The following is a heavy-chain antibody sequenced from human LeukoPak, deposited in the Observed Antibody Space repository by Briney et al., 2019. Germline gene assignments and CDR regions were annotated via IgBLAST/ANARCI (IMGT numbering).Heavy chain of an antibody. CDR2: IYHSGST. CDR1: GGSISSGGYY. J-gene: IGHJ6*03. D-gene: IGHD3-22*01. V-gene: IGHV4-30-2*01. Sequence: PSETLSLTCTVSGGSISSGGYYWSWIRQPPGKGLEWIGYIYHSGSTYYNPSLKSRVTISVDRSKNQFSLKLSSVTAADTAVYYCASSSSPPAIVVVIPYYMDVWGKGTTVTVSS. CDR3: ASSSSPPAIVVVIPYYMDV.